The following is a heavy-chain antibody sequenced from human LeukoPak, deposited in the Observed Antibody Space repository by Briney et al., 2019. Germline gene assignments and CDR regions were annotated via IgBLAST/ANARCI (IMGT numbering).Heavy chain of an antibody. CDR1: GFTFASYA. V-gene: IGHV1-18*01. CDR2: INVYNGNT. J-gene: IGHJ4*02. CDR3: ARDRGELHLDY. Sequence: ASVKVSCKASGFTFASYAISWVRQAPGQGLEWMGWINVYNGNTNYAQRLQGRVTMTTDTSKSTAYTELRSLRSDDTAVYYCARDRGELHLDYWGQGTLVTVSS. D-gene: IGHD1-26*01.